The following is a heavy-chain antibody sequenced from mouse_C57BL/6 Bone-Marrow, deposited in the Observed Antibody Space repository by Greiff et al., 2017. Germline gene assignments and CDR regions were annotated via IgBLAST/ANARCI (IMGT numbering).Heavy chain of an antibody. CDR2: IYPGVGDT. J-gene: IGHJ3*01. V-gene: IGHV1-82*01. CDR1: GYAFSSSW. D-gene: IGHD2-1*01. Sequence: QVQLQQSGPELVKPGASVKISCKASGYAFSSSWMNWVKQRPGKGLEWIGRIYPGVGDTNYNGKFKGKDTLTADKSSSTAYMQLSSLTSEDSAVYCCARKGYGNSFAYWGQGTLVTVSA. CDR3: ARKGYGNSFAY.